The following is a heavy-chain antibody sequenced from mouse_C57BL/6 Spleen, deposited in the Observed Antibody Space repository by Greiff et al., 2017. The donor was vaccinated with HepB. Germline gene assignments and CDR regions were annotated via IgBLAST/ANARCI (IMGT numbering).Heavy chain of an antibody. Sequence: EVMLVESGGDLVKPGGSLKLSCAASGFTFSSYGMSWVRQTPDKRLEWVATISSGGSYTYYPDSVKGRFTISRDNAKNTLYLQMSSLKSEDTAMYYCARHKTTVVATGWYFDVWGTGTTVTVSS. CDR1: GFTFSSYG. D-gene: IGHD1-1*01. J-gene: IGHJ1*03. CDR2: ISSGGSYT. CDR3: ARHKTTVVATGWYFDV. V-gene: IGHV5-6*01.